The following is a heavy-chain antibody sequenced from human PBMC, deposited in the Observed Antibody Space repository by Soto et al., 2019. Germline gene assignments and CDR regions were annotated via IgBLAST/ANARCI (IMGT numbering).Heavy chain of an antibody. Sequence: PGWPLTLSSAGSGFTFTAGWINWICQVRGKGLECVRLIQGKGFGIATPYAEPVKERVSITRDDSEYTAYLQLDSLESEDTAVYYCATPDPGLTHVFYNMDFWGQGTTVTVSS. CDR2: IQGKGFGIAT. CDR3: ATPDPGLTHVFYNMDF. CDR1: GFTFTAGW. J-gene: IGHJ6*02. D-gene: IGHD3-9*01. V-gene: IGHV3-15*01.